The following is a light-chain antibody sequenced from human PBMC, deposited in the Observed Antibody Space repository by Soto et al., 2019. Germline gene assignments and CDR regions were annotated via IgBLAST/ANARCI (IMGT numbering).Light chain of an antibody. CDR2: GAS. V-gene: IGKV3-15*01. Sequence: EVVMTQSPATLSVSPGERATLSCRASQSVNANLAWYQQKPGQAPRLLIHGASNRATGIPARFSGSGFGTEFILTISSLQSGDFAVYYCQQYNTWLWTFGQGTKVEI. J-gene: IGKJ1*01. CDR1: QSVNAN. CDR3: QQYNTWLWT.